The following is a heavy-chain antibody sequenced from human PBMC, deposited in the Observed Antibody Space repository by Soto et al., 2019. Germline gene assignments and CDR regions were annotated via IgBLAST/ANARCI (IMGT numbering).Heavy chain of an antibody. D-gene: IGHD3-10*01. J-gene: IGHJ4*01. CDR2: IYPGDSDT. Sequence: GWILKRQGKGLEWMGTIYPGDSDTRYNPSFQGQVTISADKSISTAYLQWSSLKASDSFSCNRAKPAITSGFGIWGHGLLVTVYS. V-gene: IGHV5-51*01. CDR3: AKPAITSGFGI.